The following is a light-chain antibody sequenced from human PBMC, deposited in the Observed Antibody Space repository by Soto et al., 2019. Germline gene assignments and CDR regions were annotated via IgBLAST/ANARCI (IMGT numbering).Light chain of an antibody. V-gene: IGKV3-20*01. CDR2: GAS. CDR1: QSVSGNY. CDR3: HQYGSSPPT. Sequence: EIVMTQSPATLSVSPGERATLSCRAGQSVSGNYLAWYQQKPGQAPRLLMSGASNRATGIPDGFTGSGSGTDFTLTISRLEPEDFAVYYCHQYGSSPPTFGQGTKVDI. J-gene: IGKJ1*01.